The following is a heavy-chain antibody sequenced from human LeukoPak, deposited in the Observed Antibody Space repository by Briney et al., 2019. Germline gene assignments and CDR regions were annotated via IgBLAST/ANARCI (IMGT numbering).Heavy chain of an antibody. J-gene: IGHJ4*02. CDR1: GFTFSSYG. Sequence: GGSLRLSCAASGFTFSSYGMHWVRQAPGKGLEWVAVISYDGSNKYYADSVKGRFTISRDNSKNTLYLQMNSLRAEDTAVYYCTTEEYCSSTSCYHSSFFDYWGQGTLVTVSS. CDR3: TTEEYCSSTSCYHSSFFDY. D-gene: IGHD2-2*01. V-gene: IGHV3-30*03. CDR2: ISYDGSNK.